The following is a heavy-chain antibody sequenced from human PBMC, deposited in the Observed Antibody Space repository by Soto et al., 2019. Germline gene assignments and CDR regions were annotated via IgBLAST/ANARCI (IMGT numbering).Heavy chain of an antibody. J-gene: IGHJ4*02. D-gene: IGHD5-18*01. Sequence: GGSLRLSCAASGFTFTSYAMSWVRQAPGKGLEWVSGISGSGGSTHYADSAKGRFTISRDSSKNTLYLQMNSLRAEDTAVYYCAKAGRIQLWLRVFDYWGQGTLVTVSS. CDR3: AKAGRIQLWLRVFDY. CDR1: GFTFTSYA. CDR2: ISGSGGST. V-gene: IGHV3-23*01.